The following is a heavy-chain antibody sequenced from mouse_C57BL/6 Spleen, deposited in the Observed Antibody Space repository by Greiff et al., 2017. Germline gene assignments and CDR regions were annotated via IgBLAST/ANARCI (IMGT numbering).Heavy chain of an antibody. J-gene: IGHJ1*03. V-gene: IGHV1-66*01. CDR2: IYPGSGNT. Sequence: VKLMESGPELVKPGASVKISCKASGYSFTSYYINWVKQRPGQGLEWIGWIYPGSGNTKYNEKFKGKATLTADTSSSTAYMQLISLTSEDSAVYYCARGPCGSIYWYFDVWGTGTTVTVSS. CDR1: GYSFTSYY. CDR3: ARGPCGSIYWYFDV. D-gene: IGHD1-1*01.